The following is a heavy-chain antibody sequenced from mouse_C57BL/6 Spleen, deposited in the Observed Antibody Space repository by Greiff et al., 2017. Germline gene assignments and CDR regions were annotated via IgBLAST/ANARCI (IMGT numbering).Heavy chain of an antibody. V-gene: IGHV5-6*01. CDR1: GFTFSSYG. Sequence: EVQLQESGGDLVKPGGSLKLSCAASGFTFSSYGMSWVRQTPDKRLEWVATISSGGSYTYYPDSVKGRFTISRDNAKNTLYLQMSSLKSEDTAMYYCARHSELAMDYWGQGTSVTVSS. CDR2: ISSGGSYT. J-gene: IGHJ4*01. CDR3: ARHSELAMDY. D-gene: IGHD4-1*01.